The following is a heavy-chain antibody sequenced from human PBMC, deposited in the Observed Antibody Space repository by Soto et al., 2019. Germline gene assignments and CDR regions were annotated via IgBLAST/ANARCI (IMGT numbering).Heavy chain of an antibody. D-gene: IGHD6-6*01. Sequence: GGSLRLSCAASGFTFDDYTMHWVRQAPGKGLEWVSLISWDGGSTYYADSVKGRFTISRDNSKNSLYLQMNSLRTEDTALYYCAKDIQVGSSSIIGSYYYYGMDVWGQGTTVTVSS. V-gene: IGHV3-43*01. CDR1: GFTFDDYT. CDR2: ISWDGGST. J-gene: IGHJ6*02. CDR3: AKDIQVGSSSIIGSYYYYGMDV.